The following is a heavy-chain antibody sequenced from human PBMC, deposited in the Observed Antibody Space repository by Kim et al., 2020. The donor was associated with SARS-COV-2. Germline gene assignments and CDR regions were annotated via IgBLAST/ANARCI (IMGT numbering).Heavy chain of an antibody. CDR1: GGSISSYY. Sequence: SETLSLTCTVSGGSISSYYWSWIRQPPGKGLEWIGYIYYSGSTNYNPSLKSRVTISVDTSKNQFSLKLSSVTAADTAVYYCAREDKAGRGVDYWGQGTLVTVSS. J-gene: IGHJ4*02. CDR2: IYYSGST. V-gene: IGHV4-59*01. CDR3: AREDKAGRGVDY. D-gene: IGHD5-18*01.